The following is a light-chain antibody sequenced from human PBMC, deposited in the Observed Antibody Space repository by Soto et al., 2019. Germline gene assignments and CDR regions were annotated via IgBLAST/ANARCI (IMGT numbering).Light chain of an antibody. Sequence: DIQMTQSPSTLSASVGDRVTITCRASQSISSWLAWYQQKPGKAPKLLIYKASRLHSGVSSRFSGSESGTEFTLTISSLQPEDFATYYCQQANSFPITFGQGTRLEIK. CDR3: QQANSFPIT. CDR1: QSISSW. J-gene: IGKJ5*01. V-gene: IGKV1-5*03. CDR2: KAS.